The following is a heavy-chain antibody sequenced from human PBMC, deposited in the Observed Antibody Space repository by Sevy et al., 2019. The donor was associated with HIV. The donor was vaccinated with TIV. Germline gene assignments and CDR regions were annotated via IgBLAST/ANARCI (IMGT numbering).Heavy chain of an antibody. CDR1: GFTFSHYG. CDR3: AKSTAAAGVGGFDY. CDR2: IQYDGNNK. D-gene: IGHD6-13*01. Sequence: GGSLRLSCAASGFTFSHYGMHWVRQAPGKGLEWVTFIQYDGNNKYYADSVKGRFTISRDNSKNMIFLQMNDLRAEDTALYYCAKSTAAAGVGGFDYWGQGALVTVSS. V-gene: IGHV3-30*02. J-gene: IGHJ4*02.